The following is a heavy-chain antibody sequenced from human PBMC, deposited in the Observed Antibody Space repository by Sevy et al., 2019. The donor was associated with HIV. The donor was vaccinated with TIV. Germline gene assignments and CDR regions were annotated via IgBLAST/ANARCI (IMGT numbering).Heavy chain of an antibody. D-gene: IGHD1-26*01. CDR2: ISSSSYI. J-gene: IGHJ6*02. CDR3: ARDYFSGSYYLYYYYGMDV. CDR1: GFTFSSYS. Sequence: GGSLRLSCAASGFTFSSYSMNWVRQAPGKGLEWVSSISSSSYIYYADSVKGRFTISRDNAKNSLYLQMNSLRAEDTAVYYCARDYFSGSYYLYYYYGMDVWGQGTTVTVSS. V-gene: IGHV3-21*01.